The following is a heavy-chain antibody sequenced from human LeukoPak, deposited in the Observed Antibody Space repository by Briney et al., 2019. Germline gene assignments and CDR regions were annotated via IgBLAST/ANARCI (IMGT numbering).Heavy chain of an antibody. V-gene: IGHV3-23*01. CDR2: ISGSGGST. D-gene: IGHD2-2*01. J-gene: IGHJ4*02. Sequence: GGSLRLPCAASGFTFSSYGMSWVRQAPGKGLEWVSAISGSGGSTYYADSVKGRFTISRDNSKNTLYLQMNSLRAEDTAVYYCAKGFYCSSSTCLDYWGQGTLVTVSS. CDR3: AKGFYCSSSTCLDY. CDR1: GFTFSSYG.